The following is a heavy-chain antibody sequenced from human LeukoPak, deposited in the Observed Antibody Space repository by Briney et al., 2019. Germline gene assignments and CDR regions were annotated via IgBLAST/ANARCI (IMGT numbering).Heavy chain of an antibody. D-gene: IGHD1-1*01. J-gene: IGHJ6*03. CDR3: ARAVQLERPPPLIGYYYIDV. CDR2: IYYTGST. Sequence: SETLSLTCTVSGGSISTYYWSWIRQPPGKGLEWIGYIYYTGSTNYNPSLKSRVTISVDTSKSQFSLKLSSVTAAATAVYYCARAVQLERPPPLIGYYYIDVWGKGTTVTVSS. CDR1: GGSISTYY. V-gene: IGHV4-59*01.